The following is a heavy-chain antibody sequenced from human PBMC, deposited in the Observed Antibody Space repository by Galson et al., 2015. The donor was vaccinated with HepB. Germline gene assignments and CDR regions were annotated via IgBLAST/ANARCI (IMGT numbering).Heavy chain of an antibody. CDR1: GFTFSNYA. J-gene: IGHJ4*02. CDR2: ISGSGGST. CDR3: AKEGSGWYSREFDY. Sequence: SLRLSCAASGFTFSNYALSWVRQAPGKGLEWVSAISGSGGSTYYADSVKGRFTISRDNSKNTLYLQMNSLRAEDTAVYYCAKEGSGWYSREFDYWGQGTLVTVSS. D-gene: IGHD6-19*01. V-gene: IGHV3-23*01.